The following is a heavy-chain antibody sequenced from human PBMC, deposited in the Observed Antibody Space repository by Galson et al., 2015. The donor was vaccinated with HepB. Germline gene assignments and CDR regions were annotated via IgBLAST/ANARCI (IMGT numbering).Heavy chain of an antibody. CDR3: ARGAGPYCNSFGCFFNWFDS. V-gene: IGHV1-2*04. J-gene: IGHJ5*01. D-gene: IGHD2/OR15-2a*01. CDR1: GYTFTGNH. Sequence: SVKVSCKASGYTFTGNHIHWVRLAPGQGPEWMGWIDPKSGDTKYVQKFQGWVIMTRDTSISTAYMEVTRLTSDDTAVYYCARGAGPYCNSFGCFFNWFDSWGQGTLVTVSS. CDR2: IDPKSGDT.